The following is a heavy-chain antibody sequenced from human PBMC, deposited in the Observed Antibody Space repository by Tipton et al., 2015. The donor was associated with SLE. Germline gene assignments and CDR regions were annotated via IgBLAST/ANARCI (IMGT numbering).Heavy chain of an antibody. Sequence: TLSLTCTVSGGSISSGSYYWSWIRQPAGKGLEWIGRIYTSGSTNYNPSLKSRVTISVDTPKNQFSLKLSSVTAADTAVYYCARDADYSKVLDYWGQGTLVTVSS. D-gene: IGHD4-11*01. CDR1: GGSISSGSYY. J-gene: IGHJ4*02. CDR3: ARDADYSKVLDY. V-gene: IGHV4-61*02. CDR2: IYTSGST.